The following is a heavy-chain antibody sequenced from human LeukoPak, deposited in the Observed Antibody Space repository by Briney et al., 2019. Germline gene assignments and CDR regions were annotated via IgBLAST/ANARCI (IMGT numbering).Heavy chain of an antibody. J-gene: IGHJ6*03. V-gene: IGHV1-69*05. Sequence: ASVKVSCKASGGTFSSYAISWVRQAPGQGLEWMGGIIPIFGTANYAQKFQGRVTITTDESTSTAYMELSSLRSEDTAVYYCAREMASSWYGDYYYYMDVWGKGTTVTVSS. CDR2: IIPIFGTA. CDR1: GGTFSSYA. CDR3: AREMASSWYGDYYYYMDV. D-gene: IGHD6-13*01.